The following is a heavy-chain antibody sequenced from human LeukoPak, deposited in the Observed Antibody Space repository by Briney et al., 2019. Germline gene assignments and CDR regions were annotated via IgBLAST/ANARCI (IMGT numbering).Heavy chain of an antibody. Sequence: PGGSLRLSCAASGFTFSSYEMNWVRQAPGKGLGWVSYISSSGSTIYYADSVKGRFTISRDNAKNSLYLQMNSLRAEDTAVYYCAMKAVPRPRLYDAFDFWGQGTVVTVSS. J-gene: IGHJ3*01. CDR2: ISSSGSTI. D-gene: IGHD2-2*02. CDR3: AMKAVPRPRLYDAFDF. V-gene: IGHV3-48*03. CDR1: GFTFSSYE.